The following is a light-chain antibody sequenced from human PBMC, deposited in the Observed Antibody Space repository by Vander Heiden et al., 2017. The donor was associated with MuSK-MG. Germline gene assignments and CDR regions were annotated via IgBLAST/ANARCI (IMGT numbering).Light chain of an antibody. CDR2: DVS. CDR3: SSYAGTNTWV. Sequence: QSALTQPRSVSGSPGQSVTIYCTGTSSDVGGYIYVSWYQQHPGKGTKTMVYDVSGRPSGVPVRFSGSKSGNTASLTISVLQAEDDADYYCSSYAGTNTWVFGGGTKLTVL. V-gene: IGLV2-11*02. CDR1: SSDVGGYIY. J-gene: IGLJ3*02.